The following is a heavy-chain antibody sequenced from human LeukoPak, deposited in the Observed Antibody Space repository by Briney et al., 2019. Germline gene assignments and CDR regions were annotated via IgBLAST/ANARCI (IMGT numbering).Heavy chain of an antibody. J-gene: IGHJ6*02. Sequence: PGGSLRLSCAASGFTFSSYAMHWVRQAPGKGLEWVAVISYDGSNKYYADSVKGRFTISRDNSKNTLYLQMNSLRAEDTAVYYCARVLRDVNYYYDGMDVWGQGTTVTVSS. D-gene: IGHD5-24*01. CDR3: ARVLRDVNYYYDGMDV. V-gene: IGHV3-30-3*01. CDR1: GFTFSSYA. CDR2: ISYDGSNK.